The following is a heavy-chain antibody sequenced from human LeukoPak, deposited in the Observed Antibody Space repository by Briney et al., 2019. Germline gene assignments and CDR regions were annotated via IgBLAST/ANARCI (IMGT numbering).Heavy chain of an antibody. D-gene: IGHD3-22*01. CDR3: ARPYYYDSRVDP. J-gene: IGHJ5*02. V-gene: IGHV4-30-4*01. CDR1: GGSISSGDYY. CDR2: MYYSGST. Sequence: PSETLSLTCTVSGGSISSGDYYWSWIRQPPGKGLEWIGYMYYSGSTYYNPSLKSRVTISLDTSKNQFSLKLSSVTAADTAVYYCARPYYYDSRVDPWGQGTVVTVSS.